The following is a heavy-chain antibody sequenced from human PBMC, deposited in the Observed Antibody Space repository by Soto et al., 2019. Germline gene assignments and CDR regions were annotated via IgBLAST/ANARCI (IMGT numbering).Heavy chain of an antibody. D-gene: IGHD5-12*01. Sequence: QVHLQQWGAGLLKPSETLSLTCAVYGESFIGYYWTWIRQSPGKGLEWIGEINHGGSTNYNPSLKSRVTISIDTSKNQFSLKLTSVTAADTSVYYCARPDIVTTNGFDPWGQGTLVTVSS. CDR1: GESFIGYY. V-gene: IGHV4-34*01. CDR2: INHGGST. CDR3: ARPDIVTTNGFDP. J-gene: IGHJ5*02.